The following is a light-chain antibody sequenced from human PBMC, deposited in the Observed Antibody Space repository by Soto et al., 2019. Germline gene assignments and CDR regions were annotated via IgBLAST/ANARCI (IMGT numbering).Light chain of an antibody. V-gene: IGKV3-15*01. CDR1: KGIGST. CDR3: QRYNNWPLT. CDR2: DSS. J-gene: IGKJ4*01. Sequence: EIVLTQSPAALSVSPGERVTLSCRASKGIGSTLAWYQQKPGQTPRLLIYDSSTRAMGIPTRFSGSRSGTVFTLTINGLQSEDFAVYYCQRYNNWPLTFGGGTKVEIK.